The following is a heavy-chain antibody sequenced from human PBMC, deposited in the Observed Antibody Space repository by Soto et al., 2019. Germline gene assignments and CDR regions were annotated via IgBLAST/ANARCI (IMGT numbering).Heavy chain of an antibody. CDR1: GYSFTSYW. V-gene: IGHV5-51*01. J-gene: IGHJ5*02. Sequence: PGESLKISCKGSGYSFTSYWIGWVRQMPGKGLEWMGIIYPGDSDTRYSPSFQGQVTISADKSISTAYLQWSSLKASDTAMYYCARLGWPYSSSWFWFDPWGQGTLVTVSS. D-gene: IGHD6-13*01. CDR3: ARLGWPYSSSWFWFDP. CDR2: IYPGDSDT.